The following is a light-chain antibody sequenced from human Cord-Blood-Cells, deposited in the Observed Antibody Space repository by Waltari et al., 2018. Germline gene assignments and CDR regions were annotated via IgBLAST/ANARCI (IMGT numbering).Light chain of an antibody. J-gene: IGLJ2*01. CDR1: KVGGKY. V-gene: IGLV3-1*01. Sequence: SYELTQPPSVSVPPGQTASITCHGDKVGGKYACWYLQKPGQSPVLVIYQDSKRPSGIPERFSGSNSGNTATLTIGGTQAMDEADYYCQAWDSSTVVFGGGTKLTVL. CDR2: QDS. CDR3: QAWDSSTVV.